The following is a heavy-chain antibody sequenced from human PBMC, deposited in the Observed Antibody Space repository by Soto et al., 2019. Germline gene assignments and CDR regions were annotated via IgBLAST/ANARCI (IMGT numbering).Heavy chain of an antibody. CDR3: ARRYGSCFDY. Sequence: QVQLQESGPGLVKPSETLSLTCTVSGGSISSYYWSWIRQPPGKGLEWIGYIYYSGSTNYNPSLXRXVXLXXDTSKTQFSLKLSSVTAADTAVYYCARRYGSCFDYWGQGTLVTVSS. CDR2: IYYSGST. J-gene: IGHJ4*02. V-gene: IGHV4-59*08. D-gene: IGHD5-18*01. CDR1: GGSISSYY.